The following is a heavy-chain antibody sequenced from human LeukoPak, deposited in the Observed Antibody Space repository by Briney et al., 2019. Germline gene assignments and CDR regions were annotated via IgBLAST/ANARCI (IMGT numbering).Heavy chain of an antibody. Sequence: SETLSLTCAVSGGSISSSNWWSWVRQPPGKGLEWIGEIYHSGSTNYNPSLKSRVTISVDKSKNQFSLELSSVTAADTAVYYCARSESSGYYFDYWGQGTLVTVSS. CDR2: IYHSGST. D-gene: IGHD3-22*01. CDR1: GGSISSSNW. V-gene: IGHV4-4*02. J-gene: IGHJ4*02. CDR3: ARSESSGYYFDY.